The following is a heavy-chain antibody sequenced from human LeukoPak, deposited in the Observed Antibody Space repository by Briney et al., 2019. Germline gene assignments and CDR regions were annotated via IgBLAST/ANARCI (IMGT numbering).Heavy chain of an antibody. D-gene: IGHD5-18*01. J-gene: IGHJ4*02. CDR1: GGTFSSYA. CDR2: IIPIFGTA. CDR3: ARDASETAMASWEPPNFGY. V-gene: IGHV1-69*13. Sequence: GASVKVSCKASGGTFSSYAISWVRQAPGQGLEWMGGIIPIFGTANYAQKFQGRVTITADESTSTAYMELSSLRSEDTAVYYCARDASETAMASWEPPNFGYWGQGTLVTVSS.